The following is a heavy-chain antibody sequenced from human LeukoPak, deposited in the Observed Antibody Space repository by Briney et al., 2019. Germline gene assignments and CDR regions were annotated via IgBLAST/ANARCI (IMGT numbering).Heavy chain of an antibody. Sequence: ASVKVSCKASGYTFTSYYMHWVRQAPGQGLEWMGIINPSGGSTSYAQKFQGRVTMTRDTSTSTVYMELSSLRSEDTAVYYCAREQYSSSWYREPVDYWGQGTLVTVSS. CDR1: GYTFTSYY. CDR2: INPSGGST. CDR3: AREQYSSSWYREPVDY. V-gene: IGHV1-46*03. D-gene: IGHD6-13*01. J-gene: IGHJ4*02.